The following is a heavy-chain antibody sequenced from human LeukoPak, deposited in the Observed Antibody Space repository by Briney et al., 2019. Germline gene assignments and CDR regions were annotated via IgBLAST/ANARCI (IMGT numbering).Heavy chain of an antibody. D-gene: IGHD6-19*01. CDR3: AHSGYNSGFYFDY. V-gene: IGHV2-5*02. CDR1: GFSLSSNGVG. CDR2: ISWDDYR. Sequence: SGPTLVRPPQTLTLTCTFSGFSLSSNGVGVAWIRQPPGKALEWRALISWDDYRRSNPCLRSRLSITKDTSKNQAGLTMTNMDPVDTATYYCAHSGYNSGFYFDYWGQGILVTVSS. J-gene: IGHJ4*02.